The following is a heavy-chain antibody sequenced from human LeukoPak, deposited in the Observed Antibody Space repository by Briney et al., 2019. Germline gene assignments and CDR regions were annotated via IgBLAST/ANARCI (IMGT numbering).Heavy chain of an antibody. V-gene: IGHV3-64*01. CDR2: ISSNGGST. D-gene: IGHD6-13*01. Sequence: GGSLRLSCAASGFTFSSYAMHWVRQAPGKGLEYVSAISSNGGSTYYANSVKGRFTISRDNSKNTLYLQMNSLRAEDTAVYYCARDGIAAAGIFDYWGQGTLVTVSS. CDR1: GFTFSSYA. J-gene: IGHJ4*02. CDR3: ARDGIAAAGIFDY.